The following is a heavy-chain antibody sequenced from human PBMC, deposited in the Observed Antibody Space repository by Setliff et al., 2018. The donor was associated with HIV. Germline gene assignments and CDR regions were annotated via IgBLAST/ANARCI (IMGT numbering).Heavy chain of an antibody. CDR1: GFTVSRFY. V-gene: IGHV3-53*01. CDR3: ARDSPLSHFDY. J-gene: IGHJ4*02. CDR2: IYSDGSS. Sequence: HPGGSLRLSCAASGFTVSRFYMSWVRQAPGKGLEWVPVIYSDGSSYYADSVRGRFTISRDNYKNTLYLQMNSLRPDDTAVYYCARDSPLSHFDYWGQGILVTVSS.